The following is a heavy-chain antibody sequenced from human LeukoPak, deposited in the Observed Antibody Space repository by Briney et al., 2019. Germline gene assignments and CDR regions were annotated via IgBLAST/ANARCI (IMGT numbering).Heavy chain of an antibody. D-gene: IGHD1-26*01. V-gene: IGHV4-59*08. Sequence: ETLSLTCTVSGGSISSYYWSWIRQPPGKGLEWIGYIYYSGSTNYNPSLKSRVTISVDTSKNQFSLKLSSVTAADTAVYYCARRRYSGSYADYWGQGTLVAVSS. CDR2: IYYSGST. CDR1: GGSISSYY. J-gene: IGHJ4*02. CDR3: ARRRYSGSYADY.